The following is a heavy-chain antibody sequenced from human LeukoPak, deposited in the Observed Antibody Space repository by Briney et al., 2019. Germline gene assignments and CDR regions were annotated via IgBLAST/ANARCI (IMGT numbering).Heavy chain of an antibody. CDR1: GGSFSGYY. V-gene: IGHV4-34*01. CDR2: INHSGST. J-gene: IGHJ5*02. D-gene: IGHD2-2*01. Sequence: SETLSLTCAVYGGSFSGYYWSWIRQPPGKGLEWIGEINHSGSTNYNPSLKSRVTISVDTSKNQFSLKLSSVTAADTAVYYCARGAAYQLLFYWFDPWGQGTLLTVSS. CDR3: ARGAAYQLLFYWFDP.